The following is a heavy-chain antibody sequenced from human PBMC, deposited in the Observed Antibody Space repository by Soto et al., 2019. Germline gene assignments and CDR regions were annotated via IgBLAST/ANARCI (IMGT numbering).Heavy chain of an antibody. D-gene: IGHD5-18*01. CDR3: ATAKLSGYSYHDAFDI. J-gene: IGHJ3*02. Sequence: ASVKVSCKVSGYTLTELSMHWVRQAPGKGLEWMGGFEPEDGETIYAQKFQGRVTMTEDTSTDTAYMELSSLRSEDTAVYYCATAKLSGYSYHDAFDIWGQGTMVTVSS. V-gene: IGHV1-24*01. CDR1: GYTLTELS. CDR2: FEPEDGET.